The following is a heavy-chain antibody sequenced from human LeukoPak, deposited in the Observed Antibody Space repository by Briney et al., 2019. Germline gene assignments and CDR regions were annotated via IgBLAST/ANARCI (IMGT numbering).Heavy chain of an antibody. Sequence: PSETLSLTCTVSGGSISSYYWSWIRQPPGKGLEWIGYIYCSGSTNYNPSLKSRVTISVDTSKNQFSLKLSSVTAADTAVYYCARLVFSGYDNGRDYWGQGTLVTVSS. D-gene: IGHD5-12*01. J-gene: IGHJ4*02. CDR1: GGSISSYY. CDR2: IYCSGST. V-gene: IGHV4-59*08. CDR3: ARLVFSGYDNGRDY.